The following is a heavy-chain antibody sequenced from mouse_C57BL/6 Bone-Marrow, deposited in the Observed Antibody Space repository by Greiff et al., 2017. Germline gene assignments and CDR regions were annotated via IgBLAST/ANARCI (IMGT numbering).Heavy chain of an antibody. J-gene: IGHJ2*01. V-gene: IGHV14-4*01. CDR3: TTPFRRLYSNYEGDY. D-gene: IGHD2-5*01. CDR1: GFNIKDDY. CDR2: IDPENGDT. Sequence: EVQLQESGAELVRPGASVKLSCTASGFNIKDDYMHWVKQRPEQGLEWIGWIDPENGDTEYASKFQGKATITADTSSNTAYLQLSSLTSEDTAVYYCTTPFRRLYSNYEGDYWGQGTTLTVSS.